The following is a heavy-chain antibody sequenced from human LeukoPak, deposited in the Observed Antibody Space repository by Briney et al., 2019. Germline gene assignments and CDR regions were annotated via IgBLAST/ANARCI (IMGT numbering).Heavy chain of an antibody. Sequence: GGSLRLSCAASGFSISTYWMSWVSQAPGKGLEWVANIKQDGSKKYYVDSVKGRFTMSRDNAKNSLYLQMNSLRAEDTALYYCARGYCSGGVCYSIYFDQWGQGTLVTVSP. V-gene: IGHV3-7*01. J-gene: IGHJ4*02. CDR1: GFSISTYW. CDR2: IKQDGSKK. CDR3: ARGYCSGGVCYSIYFDQ. D-gene: IGHD2-15*01.